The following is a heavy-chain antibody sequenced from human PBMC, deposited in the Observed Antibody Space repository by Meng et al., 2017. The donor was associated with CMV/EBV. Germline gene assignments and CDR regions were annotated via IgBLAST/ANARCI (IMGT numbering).Heavy chain of an antibody. V-gene: IGHV3-23*01. J-gene: IGHJ4*02. CDR2: ISGSGGST. Sequence: GESLKISYAASGFTFSSYAMSWVRQAPGKGLEWVSAISGSGGSTYYADSVKGRFTISRDNSKNTLYLQMNSLRAEDTAVYYCAKTSWDFTENCYFDYWGQGTLVTVSS. CDR1: GFTFSSYA. CDR3: AKTSWDFTENCYFDY. D-gene: IGHD3-3*01.